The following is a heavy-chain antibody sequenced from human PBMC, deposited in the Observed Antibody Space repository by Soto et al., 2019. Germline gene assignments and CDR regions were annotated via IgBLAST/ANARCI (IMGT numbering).Heavy chain of an antibody. V-gene: IGHV3-48*03. Sequence: GGSLRLSCAASGFTFSSYEMNWVRQAPGKGLEWVSYISSSGSTIYYAGSVKGRFTISRDNAKNSLYLQMNSLRAEDTAVYYCARGFDYPIGLDVWGQGTTVTVSS. D-gene: IGHD3-9*01. CDR3: ARGFDYPIGLDV. CDR1: GFTFSSYE. CDR2: ISSSGSTI. J-gene: IGHJ6*02.